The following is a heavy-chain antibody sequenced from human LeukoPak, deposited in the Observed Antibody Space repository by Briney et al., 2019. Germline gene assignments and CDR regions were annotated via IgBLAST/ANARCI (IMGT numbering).Heavy chain of an antibody. D-gene: IGHD3-3*01. Sequence: GASVKVSCKASGYTFTGYYMHWVRQAPGQGLEWMGWINPNSGGTNYAQKFQGRVTMTRDTSISTAYMELSRLRSDDTAVYYCAREGLRYYDFWSGPDYYYYGMDVWGQGTTVTVSS. CDR1: GYTFTGYY. V-gene: IGHV1-2*02. CDR3: AREGLRYYDFWSGPDYYYYGMDV. J-gene: IGHJ6*02. CDR2: INPNSGGT.